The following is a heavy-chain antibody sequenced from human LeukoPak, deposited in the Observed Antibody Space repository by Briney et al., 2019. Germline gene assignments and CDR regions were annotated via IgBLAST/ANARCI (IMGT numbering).Heavy chain of an antibody. V-gene: IGHV4-59*01. CDR2: MYYSGST. CDR1: GGSISSYY. CDR3: ASLYSGSYDTGSFDYFNY. Sequence: SETLSLTCTVSGGSISSYYWSWIRQPPGKGLEWIGYMYYSGSTNYNPSLKSRVTISVDASKNQFSLKLSSVTAADPAVYYCASLYSGSYDTGSFDYFNYWGQGTLVTVSS. J-gene: IGHJ4*02. D-gene: IGHD1-26*01.